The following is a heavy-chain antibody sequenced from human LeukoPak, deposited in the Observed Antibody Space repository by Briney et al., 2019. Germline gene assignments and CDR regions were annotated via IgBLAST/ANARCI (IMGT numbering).Heavy chain of an antibody. Sequence: ASVKVSCKASGYTFTSYYMHWVRQAPGQGLEWVGIINPSGGSTSYAQKFQGRVTMTRDTSTSTVYMELSSLRSEDTAVYYCARSWSNYGMDVWGQGTTVTVSS. CDR1: GYTFTSYY. J-gene: IGHJ6*02. D-gene: IGHD1-26*01. V-gene: IGHV1-46*01. CDR3: ARSWSNYGMDV. CDR2: INPSGGST.